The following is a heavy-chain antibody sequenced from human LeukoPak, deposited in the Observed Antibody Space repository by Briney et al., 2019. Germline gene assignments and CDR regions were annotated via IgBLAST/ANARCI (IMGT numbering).Heavy chain of an antibody. J-gene: IGHJ5*02. V-gene: IGHV4-39*07. CDR2: VYYSGST. Sequence: PSETLSLTCTVSGGSIASSSYYWGWIHQPPGKGLEWIGSVYYSGSTYHSPSLESRVTISVDRSKNHFSPRLSSVTAADTAVYFCARQDGVVGASIDLWGQGTLVTVSS. D-gene: IGHD2-15*01. CDR1: GGSIASSSYY. CDR3: ARQDGVVGASIDL.